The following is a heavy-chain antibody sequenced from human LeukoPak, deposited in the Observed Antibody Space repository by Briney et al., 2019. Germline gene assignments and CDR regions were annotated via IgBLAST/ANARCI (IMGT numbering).Heavy chain of an antibody. J-gene: IGHJ4*02. CDR3: ARERTYYYDSSGYNPFDY. V-gene: IGHV3-11*01. Sequence: PGGSLRLSCEVSGFTFSDYYMSWIRQAPGKGLEWVSYINSGGTSRYYADSVKGRFTISRDNAKNSLYLEMSSLRAEDTAVYYCARERTYYYDSSGYNPFDYWGQGTLVTVSS. CDR2: INSGGTSR. D-gene: IGHD3-22*01. CDR1: GFTFSDYY.